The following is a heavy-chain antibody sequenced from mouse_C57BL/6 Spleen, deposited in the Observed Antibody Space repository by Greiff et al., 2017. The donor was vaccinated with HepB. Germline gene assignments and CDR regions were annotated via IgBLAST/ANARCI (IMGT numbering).Heavy chain of an antibody. V-gene: IGHV1-15*01. J-gene: IGHJ4*01. CDR1: GYTFTDYE. D-gene: IGHD1-1*01. Sequence: VQLQQSGAELVRPGASVTLSCQASGYTFTDYEMHWVKQTPVHGLEWIGAIDPETGGTAYNQKIKGKAILTADKSSSTAYMELRSLTSEDSAVYYCTKNYYGSSPHYYAMDYWGQGTSVTVSS. CDR2: IDPETGGT. CDR3: TKNYYGSSPHYYAMDY.